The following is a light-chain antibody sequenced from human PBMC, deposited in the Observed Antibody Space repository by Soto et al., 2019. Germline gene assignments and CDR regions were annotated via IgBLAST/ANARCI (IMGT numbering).Light chain of an antibody. J-gene: IGLJ1*01. CDR3: CSYTTSNTRQIV. Sequence: QSLLTKAASGYGSPGQASSISCNGTSSDVGGYNYVSWYQQQPGKAPKFMIYDVTNRPSGVSNRFSGSKSGNTASLTISGLQAEDEADYYCCSYTTSNTRQIVFGTGTKVTVL. CDR1: SSDVGGYNY. V-gene: IGLV2-14*01. CDR2: DVT.